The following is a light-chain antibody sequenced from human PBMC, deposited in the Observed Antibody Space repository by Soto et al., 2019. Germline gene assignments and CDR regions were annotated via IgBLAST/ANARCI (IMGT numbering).Light chain of an antibody. Sequence: EILMTQSPATLSVSPRERATLSCRASQSVSSKLAWYQQKPGQAPRLLISDASTRATGIPARFSGSGSGTEFTLAISSLQPEDFAVYYCQHYNNWPRAFGGGTKVEIK. CDR1: QSVSSK. V-gene: IGKV3D-15*01. CDR2: DAS. J-gene: IGKJ4*01. CDR3: QHYNNWPRA.